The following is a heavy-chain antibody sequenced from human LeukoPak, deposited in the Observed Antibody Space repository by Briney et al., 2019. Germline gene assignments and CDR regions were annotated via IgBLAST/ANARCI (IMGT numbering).Heavy chain of an antibody. D-gene: IGHD1-26*01. Sequence: SETLSLTCTVSGGSISSDYWSWIRQPPGKGLEWIGYLFYSGSTNYNPSLKSRVTISVDTSKNQFSLKLTSVTAADTAVYYCARVGGTYYYEGYWGQGTLVTVSS. CDR1: GGSISSDY. J-gene: IGHJ4*02. CDR3: ARVGGTYYYEGY. V-gene: IGHV4-59*01. CDR2: LFYSGST.